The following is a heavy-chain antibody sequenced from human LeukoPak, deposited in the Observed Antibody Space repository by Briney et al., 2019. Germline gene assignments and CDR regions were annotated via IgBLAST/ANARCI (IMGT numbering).Heavy chain of an antibody. V-gene: IGHV4-30-2*01. D-gene: IGHD2-15*01. CDR1: GGSISSGGYY. J-gene: IGHJ5*02. CDR3: ARGGIVVVVAATPRVWFDP. Sequence: PSQTLSLTCTVSGGSISSGGYYWSWIRQPPGKGLEWIGEINHSGSTNYNPSLKSRVTISVDTSKNQFSLKLSSVTAADTAVYYCARGGIVVVVAATPRVWFDPWGQGTLVTVSS. CDR2: INHSGST.